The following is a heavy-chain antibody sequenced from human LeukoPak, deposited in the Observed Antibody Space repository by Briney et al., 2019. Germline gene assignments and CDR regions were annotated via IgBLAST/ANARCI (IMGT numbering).Heavy chain of an antibody. CDR2: IYYSGST. V-gene: IGHV4-59*11. Sequence: SETLSLTCTVSGSSISSHYWSWIRQPPGKGLEWIGYIYYSGSTNYNPSLKSRVTISVDTSKNQFSLKLGSVTAADTAVYYCARGAKRWFDPWGQGTLVTVSS. J-gene: IGHJ5*02. CDR1: GSSISSHY. CDR3: ARGAKRWFDP. D-gene: IGHD4/OR15-4a*01.